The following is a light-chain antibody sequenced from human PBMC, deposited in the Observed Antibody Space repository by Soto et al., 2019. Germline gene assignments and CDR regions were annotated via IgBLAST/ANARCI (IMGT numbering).Light chain of an antibody. J-gene: IGKJ2*01. V-gene: IGKV1-5*01. CDR1: QSISNY. Sequence: DIQMTQSPSTLSASVGDRVTITCRASQSISNYLAWYQQKPGKAPTLLIYDASSLESGVPSRFSGSGSGTEFTLTIRSLQPDDCAAYYCQQYNTYAVTFGQGTKLEIE. CDR2: DAS. CDR3: QQYNTYAVT.